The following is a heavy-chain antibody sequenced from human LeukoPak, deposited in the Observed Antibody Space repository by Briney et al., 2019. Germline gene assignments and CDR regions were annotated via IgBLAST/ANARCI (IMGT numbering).Heavy chain of an antibody. V-gene: IGHV3-23*01. CDR3: AKGSARFGECNNDY. D-gene: IGHD3-10*01. CDR1: GFTFSSYA. J-gene: IGHJ4*02. CDR2: ISGSGGST. Sequence: GGSLRLSCAASGFTFSSYAMSWVRQAPGKGLEWVSAISGSGGSTYYADSVKGRFTISRDNAKNTLYLQMNSLRAEDTAVYYCAKGSARFGECNNDYCGQGPLVIVSS.